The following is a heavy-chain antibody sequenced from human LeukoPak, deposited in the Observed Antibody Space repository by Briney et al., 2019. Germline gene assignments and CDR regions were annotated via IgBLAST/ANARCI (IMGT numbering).Heavy chain of an antibody. CDR2: IRQDGRQK. CDR1: GFTFSSYE. V-gene: IGHV3-7*01. D-gene: IGHD2-2*01. J-gene: IGHJ3*02. Sequence: GGSLRLSCAASGFTFSSYEMNWVRQAPGKGLEWVANIRQDGRQKVYVDSVEGRFVISRDNAGNSLYLQMNSLRAEDTAMYYCARPPAYCSSRNCIDAFDIWGQGTMVTVSS. CDR3: ARPPAYCSSRNCIDAFDI.